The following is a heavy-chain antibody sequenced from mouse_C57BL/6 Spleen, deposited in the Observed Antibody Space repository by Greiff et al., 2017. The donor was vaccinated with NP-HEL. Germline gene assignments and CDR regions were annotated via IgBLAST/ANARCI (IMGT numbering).Heavy chain of an antibody. Sequence: DVKLVESGGGLVKPGGSLKLSCAASGFTFSSYAMSWVRQTPEKRLEWVATISDGGSYTYYPDNVKGRFTIFRDNAKNNLYLQMSKLKSDDTAMYYCAREGYYGNYAWFAYWGQGTLVTVSA. V-gene: IGHV5-4*01. D-gene: IGHD2-1*01. CDR1: GFTFSSYA. CDR3: AREGYYGNYAWFAY. CDR2: ISDGGSYT. J-gene: IGHJ3*01.